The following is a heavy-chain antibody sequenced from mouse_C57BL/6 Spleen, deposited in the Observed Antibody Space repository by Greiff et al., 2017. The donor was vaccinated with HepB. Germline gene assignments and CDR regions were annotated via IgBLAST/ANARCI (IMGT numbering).Heavy chain of an antibody. CDR3: ARDGYYGSSPWFAY. Sequence: EVQVVESGGGLVKPGGSLKLSCAASGFTFSSYAMSWVRQTPEKRLEWVATISDGGSYTYYPDNVKGRLTISRDNAKNNLYLQMSHLKSEDTAMYYCARDGYYGSSPWFAYWGQGTLVTVSA. CDR1: GFTFSSYA. V-gene: IGHV5-4*01. CDR2: ISDGGSYT. J-gene: IGHJ3*01. D-gene: IGHD1-1*01.